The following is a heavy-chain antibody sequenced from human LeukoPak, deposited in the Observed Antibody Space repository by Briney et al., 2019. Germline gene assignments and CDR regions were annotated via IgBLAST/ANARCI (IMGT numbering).Heavy chain of an antibody. J-gene: IGHJ4*02. CDR1: GFTFSSYA. V-gene: IGHV3-30-3*01. Sequence: PGGSLRLSCAASGFTFSSYAMHWVRQAPGKGLEWVAVISYDGSNKYYADSVKGRFTISRDNSKNTLYLQMNSLRAEDTAVYYCARETLGYCSGGSCYAFDYWGQGTLVTVSS. CDR3: ARETLGYCSGGSCYAFDY. CDR2: ISYDGSNK. D-gene: IGHD2-15*01.